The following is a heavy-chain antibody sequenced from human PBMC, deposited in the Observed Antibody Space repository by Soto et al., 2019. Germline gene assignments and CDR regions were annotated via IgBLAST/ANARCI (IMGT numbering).Heavy chain of an antibody. CDR3: ARDTYSGYDFGL. CDR1: GASVAGGSYY. Sequence: QVQLRESGPGLVKPSQTLSLTCSVSGASVAGGSYYWSWVRQPPGKGLEWIGYIPSRGRPFYNPSLTSRGTISADTSKNQLSLQLTSVTAADTAVYYCARDTYSGYDFGLWGQGTLLTVSS. V-gene: IGHV4-30-4*01. D-gene: IGHD5-12*01. J-gene: IGHJ5*02. CDR2: IPSRGRP.